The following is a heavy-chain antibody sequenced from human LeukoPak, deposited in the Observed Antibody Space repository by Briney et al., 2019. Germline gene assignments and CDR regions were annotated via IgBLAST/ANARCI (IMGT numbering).Heavy chain of an antibody. Sequence: PGGSLRLSCTASGFAFGDYAMSWVRQAPGKGLEWVSAISGSGGSTYYADSVKGRFTISRDNSKNTLYLQMNSLRAEDTAVYYCAKRLAAAGTRSVDYWGQGTLVTVSS. CDR3: AKRLAAAGTRSVDY. V-gene: IGHV3-23*01. D-gene: IGHD6-13*01. CDR2: ISGSGGST. J-gene: IGHJ4*02. CDR1: GFAFGDYA.